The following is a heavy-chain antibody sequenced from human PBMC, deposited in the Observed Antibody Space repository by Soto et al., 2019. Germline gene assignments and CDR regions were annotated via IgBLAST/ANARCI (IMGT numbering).Heavy chain of an antibody. CDR2: ISSSGTGI. D-gene: IGHD2-15*01. V-gene: IGHV3-11*01. CDR1: GFTFSDYY. J-gene: IGHJ3*02. Sequence: QVQLVESGGGLVKPGGSLRLSCAASGFTFSDYYMTWIRQAPGKGLEWVSYISSSGTGIYYADSVRGRFTISRDNAKNSLYLQMSSPRAEDTAVYYCARAYSDAFDIWGQGTMVTVSS. CDR3: ARAYSDAFDI.